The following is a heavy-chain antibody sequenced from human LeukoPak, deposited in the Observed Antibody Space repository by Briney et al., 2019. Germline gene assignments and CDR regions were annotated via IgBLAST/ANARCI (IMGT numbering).Heavy chain of an antibody. CDR2: IYYSGST. CDR3: ARRGLGWYDSSGYYFDY. D-gene: IGHD3-22*01. V-gene: IGHV4-39*01. Sequence: SETLSLTCTFSGGSISSSSYYWGWIRQPPGKGLEWIGSIYYSGSTYYNPSLKSRVTISVDTSKNQFSLKLSSVTAADTAVYYCARRGLGWYDSSGYYFDYWGQGTLVTVSS. CDR1: GGSISSSSYY. J-gene: IGHJ4*02.